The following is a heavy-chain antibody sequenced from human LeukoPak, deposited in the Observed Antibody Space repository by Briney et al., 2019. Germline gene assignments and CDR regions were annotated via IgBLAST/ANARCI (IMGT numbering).Heavy chain of an antibody. D-gene: IGHD2-2*01. CDR1: GYTFSGYY. Sequence: ASVKVSCKASGYTFSGYYMHWVRQAPGQGLEWMGWINPKSGYAYFAEKFQGRVSMTRETSISTAYMELSSLRSDDTAIYFCARVRVPAAMREHFDFWGQGTLVTVSS. CDR2: INPKSGYA. V-gene: IGHV1-2*02. J-gene: IGHJ4*02. CDR3: ARVRVPAAMREHFDF.